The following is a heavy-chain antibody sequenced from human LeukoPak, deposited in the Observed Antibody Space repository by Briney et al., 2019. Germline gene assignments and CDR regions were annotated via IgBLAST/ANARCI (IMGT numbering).Heavy chain of an antibody. D-gene: IGHD2-2*01. CDR2: ISYDGSNK. J-gene: IGHJ4*02. CDR1: GFTFSSYA. Sequence: PGGSLRLSCAASGFTFSSYAMHWVRQAPGKGLEWVAVISYDGSNKYYADSVKGRFTISRDNSKNTLYLQMNSLRAEDTAVYYCAREGVVVVPAAYFDYWGQGTLVTVSS. V-gene: IGHV3-30-3*01. CDR3: AREGVVVVPAAYFDY.